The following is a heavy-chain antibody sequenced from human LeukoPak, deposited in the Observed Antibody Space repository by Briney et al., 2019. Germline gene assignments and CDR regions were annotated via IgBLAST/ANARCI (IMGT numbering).Heavy chain of an antibody. Sequence: PSETLSLTCAVSAYSIRGDDYWGWVRQSPGKGLEWIGSIYHSGSTHYNPSLKRRVTISVDTSKNQFSLMLNSVTAADTAVYYCARNRSMTTTPGFDHWGQGTLVTVSS. J-gene: IGHJ4*02. CDR3: ARNRSMTTTPGFDH. D-gene: IGHD4-11*01. V-gene: IGHV4-38-2*01. CDR1: AYSIRGDDY. CDR2: IYHSGST.